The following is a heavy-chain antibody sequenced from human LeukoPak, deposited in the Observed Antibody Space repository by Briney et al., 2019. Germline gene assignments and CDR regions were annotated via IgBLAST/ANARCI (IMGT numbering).Heavy chain of an antibody. CDR3: ATYRDFDAFDV. CDR1: GYSIGRTYY. J-gene: IGHJ3*01. CDR2: IYHSGST. V-gene: IGHV4-38-2*02. Sequence: PSETLSLTCTVSGYSIGRTYYWGWIRQPPGKGLEWIGSIYHSGSTYYNPSLRSRVTISVDTSKNQFSLKLNSVTAADTAVYYCATYRDFDAFDVWGQGTMVTVSS. D-gene: IGHD4-17*01.